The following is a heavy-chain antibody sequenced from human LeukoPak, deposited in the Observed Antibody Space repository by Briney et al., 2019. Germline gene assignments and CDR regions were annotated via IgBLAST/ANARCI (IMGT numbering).Heavy chain of an antibody. CDR1: GFTFSSYS. D-gene: IGHD1-1*01. CDR2: ISSGSSYI. V-gene: IGHV3-21*01. CDR3: ARALWNLLRDWFDP. J-gene: IGHJ5*02. Sequence: GGSLRLSCAASGFTFSSYSMNWVRQAPGKGLEWVSPISSGSSYIYYADSVKGRFAISRDNAKNSLYLQMNSLRAEDTAVYYCARALWNLLRDWFDPWGQGTLVTVSS.